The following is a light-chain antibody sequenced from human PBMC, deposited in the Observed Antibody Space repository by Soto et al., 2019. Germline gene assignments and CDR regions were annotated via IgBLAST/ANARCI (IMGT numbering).Light chain of an antibody. J-gene: IGKJ3*01. CDR1: QSVSSY. CDR3: QQRSHWPPT. CDR2: DAS. Sequence: VLTQSPATLSLSPGERATLSCRASQSVSSYLAWYQQKPGQAPRLLIYDASNRATGIPARFSGSGSGTDFTLTISSLEPEDFAVYYCQQRSHWPPTFGPGTKVYIK. V-gene: IGKV3-11*01.